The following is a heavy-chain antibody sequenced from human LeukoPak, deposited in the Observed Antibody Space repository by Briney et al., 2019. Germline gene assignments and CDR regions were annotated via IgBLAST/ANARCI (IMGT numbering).Heavy chain of an antibody. D-gene: IGHD2-15*01. CDR2: ISAYNGNT. Sequence: ASVKVSCKASGYTFTSYGISWVRQAPGQGLEWMGWISAYNGNTNYAQKLQGRVTMTTDTSTSTAYMELRSLRSDDTAVYYCARDRRVVVAATLFDYWGQGTLVTVS. J-gene: IGHJ4*02. V-gene: IGHV1-18*01. CDR3: ARDRRVVVAATLFDY. CDR1: GYTFTSYG.